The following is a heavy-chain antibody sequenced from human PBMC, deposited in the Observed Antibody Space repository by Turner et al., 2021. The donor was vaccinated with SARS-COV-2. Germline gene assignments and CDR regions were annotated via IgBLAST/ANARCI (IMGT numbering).Heavy chain of an antibody. CDR2: IYYSGIT. D-gene: IGHD5-18*01. J-gene: IGHJ6*02. Sequence: QLQLQESGPGLVMPSETLSLTCTVSGGSISSSSYYWGWNRQPPGKGLEWIGNIYYSGITYYNPSLKSRVTISVDTSKNQFSLKLSSVTAADTAVYYCARLMDTAMDYYGMDVWGQGTTVTVSS. V-gene: IGHV4-39*01. CDR1: GGSISSSSYY. CDR3: ARLMDTAMDYYGMDV.